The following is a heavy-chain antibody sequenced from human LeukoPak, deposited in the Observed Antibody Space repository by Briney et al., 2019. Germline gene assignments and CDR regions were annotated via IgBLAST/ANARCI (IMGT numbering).Heavy chain of an antibody. J-gene: IGHJ4*02. V-gene: IGHV3-21*01. CDR1: GFTFSEYS. Sequence: GGSLRLSCAASGFTFSEYSMNWVRQAPGKGLEWVSFISTSSSHIYYGDSVKGRSTISRDSARNSVSLQMNSLRAEDTAVYYCARQVSGYGSGSFYFDYWGQGMLVTVSS. CDR2: ISTSSSHI. D-gene: IGHD3-10*01. CDR3: ARQVSGYGSGSFYFDY.